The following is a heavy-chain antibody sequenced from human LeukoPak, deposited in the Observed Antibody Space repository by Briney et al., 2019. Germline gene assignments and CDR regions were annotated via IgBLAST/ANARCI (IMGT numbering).Heavy chain of an antibody. D-gene: IGHD3-3*01. CDR1: GASTSSYY. CDR3: ARVQNYDHPWYFDL. V-gene: IGHV4-59*01. Sequence: SETLSLTCTVSGASTSSYYWSWIRQPPGKGLEWIGYICYSGSTNYNPSLKSRVTISVDTSKNQFSLKLSSVTAADTAVYYCARVQNYDHPWYFDLWGRGTLVTVSS. CDR2: ICYSGST. J-gene: IGHJ2*01.